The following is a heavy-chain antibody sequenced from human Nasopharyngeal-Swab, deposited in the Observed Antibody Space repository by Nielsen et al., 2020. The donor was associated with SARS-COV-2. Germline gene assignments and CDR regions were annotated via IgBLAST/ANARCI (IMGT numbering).Heavy chain of an antibody. V-gene: IGHV1-46*01. D-gene: IGHD4-11*01. Sequence: ASVKVSCNASGYTFTSYYMHWVRQAPGQGLEWMGIINPSGGSTSYAQKFQGRVTMTRDTSTSTVYMELSSLRSEDTAVYYCARDPSTVTTYDYYYGMDVWGQGTTVTVSS. CDR2: INPSGGST. CDR1: GYTFTSYY. CDR3: ARDPSTVTTYDYYYGMDV. J-gene: IGHJ6*02.